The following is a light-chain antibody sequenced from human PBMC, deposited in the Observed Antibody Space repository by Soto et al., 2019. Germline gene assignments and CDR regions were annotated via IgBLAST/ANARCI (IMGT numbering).Light chain of an antibody. Sequence: EIVLTQSPATLSVSPGERATLSCRASQSLNKHLAWYQHRPGQAPRLLIYDTSYRAAGIPARFSGSGSGTDFTLTISSLEHEDLAVYYCQQRGTFGRGTKVDIX. CDR1: QSLNKH. J-gene: IGKJ3*01. CDR3: QQRGT. CDR2: DTS. V-gene: IGKV3-11*01.